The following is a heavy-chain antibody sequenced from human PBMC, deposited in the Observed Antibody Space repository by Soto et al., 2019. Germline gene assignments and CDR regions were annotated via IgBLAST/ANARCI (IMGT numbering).Heavy chain of an antibody. J-gene: IGHJ4*02. CDR2: IYWDDDK. CDR1: GFSLSTSGVG. V-gene: IGHV2-5*02. CDR3: VHRPQYYFYY. Sequence: QITLKESGPTLVKPTQTLTLTCTFSGFSLSTSGVGVGWIRQPPGKALEWLALIYWDDDKRYRPSLKSRLTITKDTSKNQVVHTMSNMDPLAPITYYTVHRPQYYFYYWGQGILVTVSS.